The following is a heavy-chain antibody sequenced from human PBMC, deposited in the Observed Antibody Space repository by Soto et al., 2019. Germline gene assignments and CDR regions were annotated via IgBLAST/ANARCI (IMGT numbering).Heavy chain of an antibody. D-gene: IGHD2-21*02. CDR2: ISYDGSNK. V-gene: IGHV3-30-3*01. J-gene: IGHJ6*02. Sequence: GGSLRLSCAASGFTFSSYAMHWVRQAPGKGLEWVAVISYDGSNKYYADSVKGRFTISRDNSKNTLYLQMNSLRAEDTAVYYCARDRDETRGGDYYGMDVWGQGTTVTVSS. CDR3: ARDRDETRGGDYYGMDV. CDR1: GFTFSSYA.